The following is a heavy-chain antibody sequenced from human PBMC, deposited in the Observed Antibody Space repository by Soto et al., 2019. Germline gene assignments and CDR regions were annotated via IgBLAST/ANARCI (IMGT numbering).Heavy chain of an antibody. CDR1: GDLFNNYA. V-gene: IGHV1-69*01. J-gene: IGHJ4*02. CDR2: ISPLFSTT. D-gene: IGHD6-13*01. CDR3: AASSSVAAAGYFKF. Sequence: QVQLVQSGAEVKEPGSSVKVSCKATGDLFNNYAFNWGRQAPVHGLEGRGRISPLFSTTNYAQKFQGRVTIGADEFTTIVYLKVRTLESEDTAMYYCAASSSVAAAGYFKFWGQGTLVNVSP.